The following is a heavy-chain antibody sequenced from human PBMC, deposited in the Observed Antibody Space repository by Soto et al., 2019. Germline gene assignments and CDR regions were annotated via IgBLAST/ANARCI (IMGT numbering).Heavy chain of an antibody. CDR1: GGSISSSSYY. J-gene: IGHJ4*02. Sequence: SETLSLTCTVSGGSISSSSYYWAWIRQPPGKGLEWIGSIQDTGNTYYNPSLKSRVTISVDTSKNQFSLKLSSVTAADLAVFYCVTLRGYSYGFGDYWGQGTLVTVSS. CDR3: VTLRGYSYGFGDY. CDR2: IQDTGNT. D-gene: IGHD5-18*01. V-gene: IGHV4-39*01.